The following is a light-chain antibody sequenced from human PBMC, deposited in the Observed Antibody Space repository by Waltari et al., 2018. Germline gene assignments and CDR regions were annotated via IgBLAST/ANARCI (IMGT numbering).Light chain of an antibody. J-gene: IGLJ2*01. CDR2: RDT. V-gene: IGLV3-9*01. CDR1: SIGFKS. CDR3: QVWDSSTF. Sequence: SYGLTQPPSVSVALGQTATLTCGGHSIGFKSVHWYQLKAGQAPVLVIYRDTIRPSGIPDRFSGSNSGNTATLTISSAQAGDEADYFCQVWDSSTFFGGGTKLTVL.